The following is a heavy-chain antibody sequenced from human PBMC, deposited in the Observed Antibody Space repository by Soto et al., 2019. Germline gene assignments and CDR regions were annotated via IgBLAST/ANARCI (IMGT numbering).Heavy chain of an antibody. J-gene: IGHJ4*02. Sequence: GGSLRLSCAASGFTFSSYSMNWVRQAPGKGLEWVSSISSSSYIYYADSVKGRFTISRDNAKNSLYLQMNSLRAEDTAVYYCARSDIVDSGSDYWGQGTLVTVSS. CDR2: ISSSSYI. CDR1: GFTFSSYS. D-gene: IGHD2-21*01. V-gene: IGHV3-21*01. CDR3: ARSDIVDSGSDY.